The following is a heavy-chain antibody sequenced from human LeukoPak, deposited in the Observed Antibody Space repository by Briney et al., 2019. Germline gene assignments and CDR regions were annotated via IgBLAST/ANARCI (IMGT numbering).Heavy chain of an antibody. Sequence: GGSLRPSCAASGFTFTTYGMHWVRQAPGKGLEWVAVVSFDSNNLYYADSVKGRFTISRDNSKNTLYLQMNSLRGEDTAVYYCAKDPHYDSSGYAFDIWGQGTMVTVSS. V-gene: IGHV3-30*18. CDR3: AKDPHYDSSGYAFDI. CDR2: VSFDSNNL. J-gene: IGHJ3*02. CDR1: GFTFTTYG. D-gene: IGHD3-22*01.